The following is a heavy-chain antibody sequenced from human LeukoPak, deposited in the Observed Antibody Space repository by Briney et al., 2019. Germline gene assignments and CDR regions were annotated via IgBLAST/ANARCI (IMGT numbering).Heavy chain of an antibody. Sequence: VASVKVSCKASGGTFSSYAISWVRQVPGQGLEWMGGIIPIFGTANYAQKFQGRVTITADESTSTAYMELSSLRSEDTAVYYCARDYGYYDSSYGYFDYWGQGTLVTVSS. CDR1: GGTFSSYA. CDR2: IIPIFGTA. J-gene: IGHJ4*02. V-gene: IGHV1-69*13. D-gene: IGHD3-22*01. CDR3: ARDYGYYDSSYGYFDY.